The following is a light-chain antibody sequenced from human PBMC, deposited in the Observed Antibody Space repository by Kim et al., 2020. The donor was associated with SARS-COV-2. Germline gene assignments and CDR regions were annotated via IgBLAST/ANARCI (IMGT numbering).Light chain of an antibody. J-gene: IGLJ1*01. Sequence: GQRVTISCSGSSSNIGINPVHWYLHLPGSAPKLLIYKNDQRPSGVPDRFSGSKSGTSASLAISGLQSEDEADYYCAAWDDTLNGLVFGTGTKVTVL. V-gene: IGLV1-44*01. CDR1: SSNIGINP. CDR2: KND. CDR3: AAWDDTLNGLV.